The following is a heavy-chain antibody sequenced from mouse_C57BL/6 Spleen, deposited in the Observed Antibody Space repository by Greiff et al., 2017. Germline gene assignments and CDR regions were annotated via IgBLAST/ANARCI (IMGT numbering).Heavy chain of an antibody. V-gene: IGHV1-66*01. D-gene: IGHD2-12*01. Sequence: VQLQESGPELVKPGASVKISCKASGYSFTSYYIHWVKQRPGQGLEWIGWIYPGSGNTKYNEKFNGKATLTADTSSSTAYMQLSSLTSEDAAVYYCVGCYDYFDYWGQGTTLTVSS. CDR3: VGCYDYFDY. CDR2: IYPGSGNT. J-gene: IGHJ2*01. CDR1: GYSFTSYY.